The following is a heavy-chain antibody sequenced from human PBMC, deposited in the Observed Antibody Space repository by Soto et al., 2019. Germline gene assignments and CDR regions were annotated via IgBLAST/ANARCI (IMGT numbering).Heavy chain of an antibody. J-gene: IGHJ4*02. Sequence: GGSLRLSCVGSGFTFSDSVMAWVRRAPGKGLEWLSVMSGDGRTRYALSVTGRFTISRDNSKNTLYLQMRSLGAEDAAAYYCVKWHTSNFDSLPFTGFDFWGQGTQVTVSS. CDR3: VKWHTSNFDSLPFTGFDF. CDR2: MSGDGRT. D-gene: IGHD3-22*01. CDR1: GFTFSDSV. V-gene: IGHV3-23*01.